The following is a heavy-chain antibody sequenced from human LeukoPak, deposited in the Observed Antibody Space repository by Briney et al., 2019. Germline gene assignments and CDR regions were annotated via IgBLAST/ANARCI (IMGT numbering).Heavy chain of an antibody. CDR2: ISAYNGNT. D-gene: IGHD3-16*01. Sequence: SVKVSCKASGYTFTSYGISWVRQAPGQGLEWMGWISAYNGNTNYAQKLQGRVTMTTDTSTSTAYMELRSLSDDDRAVYYCAREGWGVYYFAYWGQGTLVTVSS. J-gene: IGHJ4*02. V-gene: IGHV1-18*04. CDR1: GYTFTSYG. CDR3: AREGWGVYYFAY.